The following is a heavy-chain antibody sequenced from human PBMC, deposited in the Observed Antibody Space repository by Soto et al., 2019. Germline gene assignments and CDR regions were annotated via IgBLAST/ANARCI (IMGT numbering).Heavy chain of an antibody. J-gene: IGHJ4*02. CDR2: ISGSGGST. D-gene: IGHD3-22*01. Sequence: VGSLRLSCAASGFTFSSYAMSWVRQAPGKGLEWVSAISGSGGSTYYADSVKGRFTISRDNSKNTLYLQMNSLRAEDTAVYYCAKDNYYDSSGYSDYWGQGTLVTVSS. CDR3: AKDNYYDSSGYSDY. CDR1: GFTFSSYA. V-gene: IGHV3-23*01.